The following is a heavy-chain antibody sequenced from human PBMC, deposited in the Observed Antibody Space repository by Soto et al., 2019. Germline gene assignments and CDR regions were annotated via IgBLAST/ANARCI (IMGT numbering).Heavy chain of an antibody. V-gene: IGHV3-21*01. CDR2: ISSSSSYI. Sequence: EVQLVESGGGLVKPGESLRLSCAAAGFTCSSYSMNWVRQAPGKGLEWVSSISSSSSYIYYADSVKGRFTISRDNAKNSLYLQMNSLRADDTAVYYCARDQPGYSYGYGLGYWGQGTLVTVSS. CDR1: GFTCSSYS. J-gene: IGHJ4*02. CDR3: ARDQPGYSYGYGLGY. D-gene: IGHD5-18*01.